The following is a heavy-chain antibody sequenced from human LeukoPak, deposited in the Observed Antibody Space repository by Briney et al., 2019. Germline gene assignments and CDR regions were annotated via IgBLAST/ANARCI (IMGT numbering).Heavy chain of an antibody. CDR1: GFTFSSYW. V-gene: IGHV3-74*01. J-gene: IGHJ4*02. CDR3: ARASNRNSINFDY. D-gene: IGHD1-1*01. CDR2: ISGDGSST. Sequence: GGALRLSCAASGFTFSSYWMHWVRQAPGKGLVWVSRISGDGSSTNFADSAKGRFTISRDNAKNTLYLQMSSLRADDTAVYYCARASNRNSINFDYWGQGILVTVSS.